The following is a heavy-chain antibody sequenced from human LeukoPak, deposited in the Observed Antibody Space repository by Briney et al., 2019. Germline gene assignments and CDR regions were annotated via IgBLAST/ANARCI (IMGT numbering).Heavy chain of an antibody. CDR2: ISGSGGST. CDR3: AKDPTDTSSWYIVEYFQH. V-gene: IGHV3-23*01. D-gene: IGHD6-13*01. J-gene: IGHJ1*01. CDR1: GFTFSSYA. Sequence: PGGSLRLSCAASGFTFSSYAMSWVRQAPGKGLEWVSAISGSGGSTYYADSVKGRFTISRDSSKNTLYLQMNSLRAEDTAVYYCAKDPTDTSSWYIVEYFQHWGQGTLVTVSS.